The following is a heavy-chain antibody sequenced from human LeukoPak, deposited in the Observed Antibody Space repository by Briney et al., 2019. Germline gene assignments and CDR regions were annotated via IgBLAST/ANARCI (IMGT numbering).Heavy chain of an antibody. J-gene: IGHJ4*02. V-gene: IGHV7-4-1*02. Sequence: ASVKVSCKASGYTFTKYAVNWVRQAPGQGLEWMGWIKTNTGNPTYAQGFTGRFVFSLDTSVTTAYLQISSLKDEDTAVYYCANTARGYSYGRRFDYWGQGTLVTVSS. CDR3: ANTARGYSYGRRFDY. CDR1: GYTFTKYA. D-gene: IGHD5-18*01. CDR2: IKTNTGNP.